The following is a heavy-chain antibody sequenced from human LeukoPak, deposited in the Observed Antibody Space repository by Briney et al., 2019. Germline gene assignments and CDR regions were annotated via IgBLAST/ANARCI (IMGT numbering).Heavy chain of an antibody. CDR3: TWDSSGFYLLDS. J-gene: IGHJ4*02. CDR1: GFTFSSYA. D-gene: IGHD3-22*01. Sequence: NPGGSLRLSCAASGFTFSSYAMSWVRQAPGKGLEWVGRIKSKGSGGTIDYAAPVKGRFTISRDDSKNTLYLQMNSLKTEDTAVYYCTWDSSGFYLLDSWGQGTLVTVSS. V-gene: IGHV3-15*01. CDR2: IKSKGSGGTI.